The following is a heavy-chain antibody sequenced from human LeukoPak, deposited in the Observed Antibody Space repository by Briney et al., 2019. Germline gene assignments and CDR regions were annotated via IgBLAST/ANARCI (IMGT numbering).Heavy chain of an antibody. CDR2: IDWDDDK. D-gene: IGHD6-19*01. Sequence: SGPALVKPTQTLTLTCTFSGFSLSTTGMCVTWFRQPPEKALEWLARIDWDDDKYYSTSLKTRLTISKDTSKDQVVLTLTNMDPVDTATYYCTRISPWPKRTAVARDFWGQGTLVTVSS. CDR3: TRISPWPKRTAVARDF. CDR1: GFSLSTTGMC. V-gene: IGHV2-70*11. J-gene: IGHJ4*02.